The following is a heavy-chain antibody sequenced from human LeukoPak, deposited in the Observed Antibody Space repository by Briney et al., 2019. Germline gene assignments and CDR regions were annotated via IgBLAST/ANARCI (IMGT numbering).Heavy chain of an antibody. V-gene: IGHV3-30*02. CDR1: GFTFSSYS. J-gene: IGHJ4*02. D-gene: IGHD3-3*01. CDR3: AKEGYYDFWSGYRHPFDY. Sequence: GGSLRLSCAASGFTFSSYSMHWVRQAPGKGLEWVAFIRYDGSNKYYADSVKGRFTISRDNSKNTLYLQMNSLRAEDTAVYYCAKEGYYDFWSGYRHPFDYWGQGTLVTVSS. CDR2: IRYDGSNK.